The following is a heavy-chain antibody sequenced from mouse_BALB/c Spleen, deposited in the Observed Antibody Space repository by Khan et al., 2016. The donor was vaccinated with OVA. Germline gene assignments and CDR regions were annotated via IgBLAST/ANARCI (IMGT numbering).Heavy chain of an antibody. Sequence: EVHLVESGGDLVKPGGSLKLSCATFGFTFSTYGMSWVRQTPDKRLEWVATISSGGTYTYYPDSVKGRFTISRDNGKNTLYLQMSSLKSEDTAMYYCARLAYYYDSEGFAYWGQGTLVTVSA. D-gene: IGHD1-1*01. V-gene: IGHV5-6*01. J-gene: IGHJ3*01. CDR2: ISSGGTYT. CDR1: GFTFSTYG. CDR3: ARLAYYYDSEGFAY.